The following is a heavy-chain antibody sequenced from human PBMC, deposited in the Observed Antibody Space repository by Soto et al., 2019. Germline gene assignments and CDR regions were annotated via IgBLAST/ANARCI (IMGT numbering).Heavy chain of an antibody. CDR3: ARERGMLSGSAHIDFDI. V-gene: IGHV1-46*01. CDR2: INPSGGST. CDR1: GYTFTSYY. D-gene: IGHD2-21*01. J-gene: IGHJ3*02. Sequence: ASVKVSCKASGYTFTSYYMHWVRQAPGQGLEWMGIINPSGGSTSYAQKFQGRVTMTRDTSTSTVYMELSSLRSEDTAVYYCARERGMLSGSAHIDFDIWGKGKMVTVPS.